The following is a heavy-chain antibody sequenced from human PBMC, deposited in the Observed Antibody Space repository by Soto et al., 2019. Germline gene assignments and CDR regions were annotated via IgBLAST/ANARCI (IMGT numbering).Heavy chain of an antibody. CDR3: AIHTPRLLWFGEPYYFDY. D-gene: IGHD3-10*01. J-gene: IGHJ4*02. CDR1: GFTFSDYY. CDR2: ISSSGSTI. Sequence: GGSLRLSGAASGFTFSDYYMSWIRQAPRKGLEWVSYISSSGSTIYYADSVKGRFTISRDNAKNSLYLQMNSLRAEDTAVYFCAIHTPRLLWFGEPYYFDYWGQGTLVTVSS. V-gene: IGHV3-11*01.